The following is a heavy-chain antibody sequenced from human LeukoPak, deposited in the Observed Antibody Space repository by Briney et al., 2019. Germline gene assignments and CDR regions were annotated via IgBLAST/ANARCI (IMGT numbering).Heavy chain of an antibody. CDR3: ARRSLYQLQYYFDY. CDR1: GGSFSGYY. V-gene: IGHV4-34*01. J-gene: IGHJ4*02. Sequence: SETLSLTCAVYGGSFSGYYWSWIRQPPGKGLEWIGEINHSGSTNYNPSLKSRVTISVDTSKNQFSLKLSSVTAADTAVYYCARRSLYQLQYYFDYWGQGTLVTVSS. D-gene: IGHD2-2*01. CDR2: INHSGST.